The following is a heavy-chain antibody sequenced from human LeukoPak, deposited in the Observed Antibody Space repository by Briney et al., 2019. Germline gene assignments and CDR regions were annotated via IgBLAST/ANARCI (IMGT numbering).Heavy chain of an antibody. Sequence: SVKVSCKASGGTFSSYAISWVRQAPGQGLEWMGGIIPIFGTANYAQKFQGRVTITADESTSTAYMELSSQRSEDTAVYYCAGGSYYDSSGYYYFDYWGQGTLVTVSS. D-gene: IGHD3-22*01. CDR2: IIPIFGTA. CDR1: GGTFSSYA. J-gene: IGHJ4*02. V-gene: IGHV1-69*13. CDR3: AGGSYYDSSGYYYFDY.